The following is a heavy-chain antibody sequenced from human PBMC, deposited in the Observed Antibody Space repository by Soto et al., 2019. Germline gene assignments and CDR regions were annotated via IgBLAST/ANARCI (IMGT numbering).Heavy chain of an antibody. CDR3: ASEITIFGVVRGHLFDY. CDR1: GYTFTSYA. V-gene: IGHV1-3*01. D-gene: IGHD3-3*01. J-gene: IGHJ4*02. CDR2: INAGNGNT. Sequence: ASVKVSCKASGYTFTSYAMHWVRQAPGQRLEWMGWINAGNGNTKYSQKFQGRVTITRDTSASTAYMELSSLRSEDTAVYYCASEITIFGVVRGHLFDYWGQGTLVTVSS.